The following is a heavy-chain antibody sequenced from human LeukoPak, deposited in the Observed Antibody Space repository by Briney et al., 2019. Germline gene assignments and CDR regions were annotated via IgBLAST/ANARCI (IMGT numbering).Heavy chain of an antibody. CDR2: IYGSGVSI. CDR1: GFTFKNYV. J-gene: IGHJ4*02. D-gene: IGHD1-26*01. V-gene: IGHV3-23*01. Sequence: GGSLRLSCVASGFTFKNYVMNWVRQAPGKGLEWLATIYGSGVSISYAGSVKGRFTISRDNSNNTLYLQMNSLRAEDTAMYYCAKDLGWELPAEAYWGQGILVTVSS. CDR3: AKDLGWELPAEAY.